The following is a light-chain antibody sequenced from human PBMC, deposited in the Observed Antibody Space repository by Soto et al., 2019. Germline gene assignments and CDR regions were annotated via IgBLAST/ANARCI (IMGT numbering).Light chain of an antibody. CDR3: CSYAGSYTFYV. Sequence: QCAQTQPRSVSGSPGQSVTISCTGTSSDVGGYNYVSWYQQHPGKAPRLMIYDVSKRPSGVPDRFSGSKSGNTASLTISGLQAEDEADYYCCSYAGSYTFYVFGIGTKLTVL. CDR1: SSDVGGYNY. J-gene: IGLJ1*01. V-gene: IGLV2-11*01. CDR2: DVS.